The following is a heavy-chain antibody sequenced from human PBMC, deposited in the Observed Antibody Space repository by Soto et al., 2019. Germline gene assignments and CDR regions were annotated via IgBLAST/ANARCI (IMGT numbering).Heavy chain of an antibody. CDR1: GYTFTGYY. Sequence: QVQLVQSGAEVKKPGASVKVSCKASGYTFTGYYMHWVRQAPGQGLEWMGWINPNSGGTNYAQKFQGWVTMTRDTSLSIAYMELGRLRSDDTAVYYCATFFWGIEGDAFDIWGQGTMVTVSS. J-gene: IGHJ3*02. V-gene: IGHV1-2*04. CDR2: INPNSGGT. D-gene: IGHD3-16*01. CDR3: ATFFWGIEGDAFDI.